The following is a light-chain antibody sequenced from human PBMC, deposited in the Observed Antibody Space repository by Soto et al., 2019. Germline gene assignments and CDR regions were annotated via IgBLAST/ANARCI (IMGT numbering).Light chain of an antibody. CDR3: QQFNSYLLT. J-gene: IGKJ4*01. CDR1: QGISSA. V-gene: IGKV1-13*02. Sequence: ALQLTQSPSSLSASLGDRVTTTCRASQGISSALAWYQQKPGKAPKLLIYDASSLESVVPSRFSGSGSGTDFTLTISSLQPEDFATYYCQQFNSYLLTFGGGTKVEIK. CDR2: DAS.